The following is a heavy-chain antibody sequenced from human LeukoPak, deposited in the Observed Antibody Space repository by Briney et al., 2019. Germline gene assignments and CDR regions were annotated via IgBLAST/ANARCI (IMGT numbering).Heavy chain of an antibody. Sequence: GGSLRLSCAASGFTFSSYWMSWVRQAPGKGLECVANINGESEKRYVDPVKGRFTISRDNAKNSLYLQMNSLRVEDTAIYYCARDYLDSSGAHYDYWGQGTLVTVSS. J-gene: IGHJ4*02. D-gene: IGHD3-22*01. CDR2: INGESEK. CDR1: GFTFSSYW. CDR3: ARDYLDSSGAHYDY. V-gene: IGHV3-7*01.